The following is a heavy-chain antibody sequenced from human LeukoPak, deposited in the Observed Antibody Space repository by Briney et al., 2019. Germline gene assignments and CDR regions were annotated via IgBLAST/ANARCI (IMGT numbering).Heavy chain of an antibody. CDR3: ARDLGLRGVTNWFDP. CDR2: IDPSSGST. D-gene: IGHD3-10*01. Sequence: PMASVKVSCKASAYTLSSYLMHWVRQAPGQGLEWMGLIDPSSGSTGYAQKLQGRVTMTRDTSTSTVYMELSSLRSEDTAVYYCARDLGLRGVTNWFDPWGQGTLVPVSS. V-gene: IGHV1-46*04. CDR1: AYTLSSYL. J-gene: IGHJ5*02.